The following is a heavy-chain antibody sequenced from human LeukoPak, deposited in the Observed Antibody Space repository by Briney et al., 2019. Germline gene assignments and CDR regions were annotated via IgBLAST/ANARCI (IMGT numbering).Heavy chain of an antibody. CDR1: GFTFSSSA. J-gene: IGHJ6*03. V-gene: IGHV3-23*01. CDR3: AKMNGYMDV. CDR2: ISGSGSGT. Sequence: GGSLRLSCTASGFTFSSSAITWVRQAPGKGLEWVSGISGSGSGTYYADFVKGRFTICRDNSKNTMYLEMNSLRAEDTAVYYCAKMNGYMDVWGKGTTVTVSS. D-gene: IGHD1-1*01.